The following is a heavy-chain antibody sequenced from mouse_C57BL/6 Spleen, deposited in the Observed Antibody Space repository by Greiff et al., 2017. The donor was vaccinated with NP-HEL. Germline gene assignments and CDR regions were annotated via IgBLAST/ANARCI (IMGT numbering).Heavy chain of an antibody. CDR2: IYPGSGST. V-gene: IGHV1-55*01. J-gene: IGHJ4*01. CDR3: ARLRDYLYAMDY. CDR1: GYTFTSYW. Sequence: QVQLQQPGAELVKPGASVKMSCKASGYTFTSYWITWVKQRPGQGLEWIGDIYPGSGSTNYNEKFKSKATLTLDTSSSTAYMQLSSLTSEDSAVYYCARLRDYLYAMDYWGQGTSVTVSS. D-gene: IGHD2-4*01.